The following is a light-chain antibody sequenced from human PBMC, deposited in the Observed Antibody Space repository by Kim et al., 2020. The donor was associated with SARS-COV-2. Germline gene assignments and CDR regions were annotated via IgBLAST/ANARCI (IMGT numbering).Light chain of an antibody. V-gene: IGKV1-5*01. CDR3: QQYDSYPRT. CDR2: DAS. J-gene: IGKJ1*01. Sequence: DVQLTQSPSTLSASVGDRVTITCRATPRASSWVAWYQQKPGEAPKLLMYDASSLQNGVPSRFSGTGTGTEFTLSISSLKPEDFASYYCQQYDSYPRTFGQGTKVDIK. CDR1: PRASSW.